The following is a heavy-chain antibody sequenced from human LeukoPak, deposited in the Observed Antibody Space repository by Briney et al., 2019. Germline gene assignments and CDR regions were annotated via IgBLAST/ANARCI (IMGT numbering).Heavy chain of an antibody. D-gene: IGHD6-19*01. Sequence: PSETLSLTCTVSGGSISSSSYYWGWIRQPPGKGLEWIGSIYYSGSTYYNPSLKSRVTISVDTSKNQFSLKLSSVTAADTAVYCCARRYSSGWYGWAFDIWGQGTMVTVSS. CDR2: IYYSGST. V-gene: IGHV4-39*01. J-gene: IGHJ3*02. CDR3: ARRYSSGWYGWAFDI. CDR1: GGSISSSSYY.